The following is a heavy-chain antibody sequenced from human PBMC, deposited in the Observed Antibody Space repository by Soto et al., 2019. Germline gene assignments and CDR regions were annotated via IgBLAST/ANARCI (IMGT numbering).Heavy chain of an antibody. CDR2: MYHSGST. CDR1: GGSISSGGYS. D-gene: IGHD3-10*01. J-gene: IGHJ6*02. CDR3: ARGREGDYYGSEYYYYYGMDV. Sequence: SETLSLTCAVSGGSISSGGYSWNWIRQPPGKGLEWIGYMYHSGSTYYNPSLKSRVTISIDRSKNQFSLKLSSVTAADTAVYYCARGREGDYYGSEYYYYYGMDVWGQGTTVTVSS. V-gene: IGHV4-30-2*01.